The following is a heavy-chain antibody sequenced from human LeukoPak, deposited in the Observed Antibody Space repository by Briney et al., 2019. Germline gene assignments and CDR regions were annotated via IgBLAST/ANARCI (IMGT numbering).Heavy chain of an antibody. Sequence: ASVKVSCKASGYTFTSYGISWVRQAPGQGLEWMGIINPSGGSTSYAQKFQGRVTMTRDTSTSTVYMELSSLRSEDTAVYYCARLKTSVAGDYWGQGTLVTVSS. CDR1: GYTFTSYG. CDR3: ARLKTSVAGDY. D-gene: IGHD6-19*01. V-gene: IGHV1-46*01. CDR2: INPSGGST. J-gene: IGHJ4*02.